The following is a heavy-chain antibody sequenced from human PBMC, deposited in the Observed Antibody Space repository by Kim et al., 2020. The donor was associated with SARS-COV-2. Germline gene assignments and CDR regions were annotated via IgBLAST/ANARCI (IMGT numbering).Heavy chain of an antibody. CDR1: GGSISSSSYY. J-gene: IGHJ3*02. V-gene: IGHV4-39*01. CDR3: ARHGGPGIAVAGTQHDAFDI. CDR2: IYYSGST. D-gene: IGHD6-19*01. Sequence: SETLSLTCTVSGGSISSSSYYWGWIRQPPGKGLEWIGSIYYSGSTYYNPSLKSRVTISVDTSKNQFSLKLSSVTAADTAVYYCARHGGPGIAVAGTQHDAFDIWGQGTMVTVSS.